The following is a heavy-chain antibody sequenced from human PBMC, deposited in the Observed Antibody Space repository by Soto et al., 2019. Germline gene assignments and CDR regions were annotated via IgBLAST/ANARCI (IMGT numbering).Heavy chain of an antibody. V-gene: IGHV4-61*01. CDR3: ASYYDGSGYYDRPNFDY. CDR2: ISYSGST. D-gene: IGHD3-22*01. Sequence: PSETLSLTCTVSGAFVSRSSYHWNWIRQPPGKGLEWIGYISYSGSTNYNPSLKSRVTISVDTSKNQFSLKLISVTAADTAVYYCASYYDGSGYYDRPNFDYWGQGTLVTVSS. J-gene: IGHJ4*02. CDR1: GAFVSRSSYH.